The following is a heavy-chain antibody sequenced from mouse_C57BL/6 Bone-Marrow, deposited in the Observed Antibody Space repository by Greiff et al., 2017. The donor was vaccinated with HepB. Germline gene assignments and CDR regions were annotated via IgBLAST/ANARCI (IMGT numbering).Heavy chain of an antibody. J-gene: IGHJ3*01. Sequence: VKLVESGPGLVQPSQSLSITCTVSGFSLTSYGVHWVRQSPGKGLEWLGVIWRGGSTDYNAAFMSRLSITKDNSKSQVFFKMNSLQADDTAIYYCAKKGYGSSYEFAYWGQGTLVTVSA. CDR1: GFSLTSYG. CDR3: AKKGYGSSYEFAY. D-gene: IGHD1-1*01. CDR2: IWRGGST. V-gene: IGHV2-5*01.